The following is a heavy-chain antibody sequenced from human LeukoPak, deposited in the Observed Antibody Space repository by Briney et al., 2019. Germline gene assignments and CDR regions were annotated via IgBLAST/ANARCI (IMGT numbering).Heavy chain of an antibody. CDR1: GGSISSYY. CDR3: ARSAFDRSNYFDY. CDR2: IHYSGST. Sequence: PSETLSLTCTVSGGSISSYYWSWIRQPTGKGLEWIGYIHYSGSTNYNPSLKSRVTISVDTSKNQFSLKLSSVTAADTAVYYCARSAFDRSNYFDYWGQGTLVTVSS. D-gene: IGHD3-22*01. V-gene: IGHV4-59*01. J-gene: IGHJ4*02.